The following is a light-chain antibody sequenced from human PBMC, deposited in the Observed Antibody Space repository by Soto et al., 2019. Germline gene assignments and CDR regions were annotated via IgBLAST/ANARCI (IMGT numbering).Light chain of an antibody. CDR1: QSVSSNF. CDR3: QQYETSPRT. Sequence: EIVLTQSPGTLSLSPGERTTLSCRASQSVSSNFLDWYQQKPGQAPSLLIYGASSRATGIPDRFSGSGSGTDFTLTISRLEPEDFAVYYCQQYETSPRTFGQGTKVEI. J-gene: IGKJ1*01. CDR2: GAS. V-gene: IGKV3-20*01.